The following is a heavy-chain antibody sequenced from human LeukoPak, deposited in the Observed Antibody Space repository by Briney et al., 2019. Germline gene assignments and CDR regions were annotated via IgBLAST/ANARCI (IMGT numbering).Heavy chain of an antibody. D-gene: IGHD3-10*01. V-gene: IGHV4-4*07. CDR1: GGSISSYY. CDR2: IYTSGST. CDR3: ARNPLGASGYYFDY. J-gene: IGHJ4*02. Sequence: SETLSLTCTVSGGSISSYYWSWIRQPAGRGLEWIGRIYTSGSTNYNPSLKSRVTMSVDTSKNQFSMKLSSVTAADTAVYYCARNPLGASGYYFDYWGQGTLVTVSS.